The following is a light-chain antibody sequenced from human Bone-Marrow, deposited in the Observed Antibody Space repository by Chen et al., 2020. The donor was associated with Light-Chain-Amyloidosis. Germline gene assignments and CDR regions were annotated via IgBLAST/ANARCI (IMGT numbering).Light chain of an antibody. Sequence: SYVLTQPYSVSVAPGQTATIACGGNNIGSTSVHWYQQTPGQAPLLVVYDDSERPSGIPERLSGSNSGNTATLTISRVEAVDEADYACQVWDRSSDRPVFGGGTKLTVL. J-gene: IGLJ3*02. CDR3: QVWDRSSDRPV. V-gene: IGLV3-21*02. CDR1: NIGSTS. CDR2: DDS.